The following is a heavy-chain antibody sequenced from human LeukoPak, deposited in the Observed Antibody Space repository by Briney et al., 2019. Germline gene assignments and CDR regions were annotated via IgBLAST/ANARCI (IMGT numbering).Heavy chain of an antibody. V-gene: IGHV4-59*01. Sequence: SETLSLTCTVSGGSISSYYWSWIRQPPGKGLEWIGYIYYSGSTNYNPSLKSRVTISVDTSKNQFSLKLSSVTAADTAVYYCARDGSANWNPYPGDAFDIWGQGTMVTVSS. CDR2: IYYSGST. CDR1: GGSISSYY. D-gene: IGHD1-20*01. CDR3: ARDGSANWNPYPGDAFDI. J-gene: IGHJ3*02.